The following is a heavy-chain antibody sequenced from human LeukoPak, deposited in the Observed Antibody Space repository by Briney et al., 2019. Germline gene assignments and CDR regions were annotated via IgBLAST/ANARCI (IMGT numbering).Heavy chain of an antibody. CDR3: ARAGDYYDSSGYETSWLDP. CDR1: GYSISSGYY. CDR2: IYHSGST. D-gene: IGHD3-22*01. Sequence: SETLSLTCTVSGYSISSGYYWGWIRQPPGKGLEWIGSIYHSGSTYYNPSLKSRVTISVDTSKNQFSLKLSSVTAADTAVYYCARAGDYYDSSGYETSWLDPWGQGTLVTVSS. J-gene: IGHJ5*02. V-gene: IGHV4-38-2*02.